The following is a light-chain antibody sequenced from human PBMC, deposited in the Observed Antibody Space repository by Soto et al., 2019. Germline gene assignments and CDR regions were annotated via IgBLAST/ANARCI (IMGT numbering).Light chain of an antibody. CDR1: QSVSAN. J-gene: IGKJ1*01. Sequence: EIVMTQSPATLSVSPGERATLSCRASQSVSANLAWYQQKPGQAPRLLIHGASTRATGTPVRFSGSGSGTEFTLTITSLQSEDFAVYYCQQKNNWPRTFGQGTKVEIK. V-gene: IGKV3-15*01. CDR2: GAS. CDR3: QQKNNWPRT.